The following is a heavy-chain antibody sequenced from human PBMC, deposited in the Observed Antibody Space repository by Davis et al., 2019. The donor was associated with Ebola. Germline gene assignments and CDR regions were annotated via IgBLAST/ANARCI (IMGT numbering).Heavy chain of an antibody. Sequence: GESLKISCAASGFTFSSYAMSWVHQAPGKGLEWVSAISGSGGSTYYADSVKGRFTISRDNSKNTLYLQMNSLRAEDTAVYYCAVTPKYWYYFDYWGQGTLVTVSS. V-gene: IGHV3-23*01. D-gene: IGHD2-8*02. CDR3: AVTPKYWYYFDY. CDR2: ISGSGGST. CDR1: GFTFSSYA. J-gene: IGHJ4*02.